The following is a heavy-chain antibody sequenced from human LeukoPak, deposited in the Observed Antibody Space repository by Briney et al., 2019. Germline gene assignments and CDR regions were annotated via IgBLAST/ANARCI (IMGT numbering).Heavy chain of an antibody. J-gene: IGHJ4*02. D-gene: IGHD6-13*01. CDR2: IYTGGGT. CDR1: GFTVSSNY. CDR3: ARGPHISAGGAPFDY. Sequence: GGSLRLSCAASGFTVSSNYMSWVRQAPGKGLEWVSVIYTGGGTYYTDSVKGLFIISRDNSKNTLFLQMNSLRVDDTAVYYCARGPHISAGGAPFDYWGQGTLVTVSS. V-gene: IGHV3-53*01.